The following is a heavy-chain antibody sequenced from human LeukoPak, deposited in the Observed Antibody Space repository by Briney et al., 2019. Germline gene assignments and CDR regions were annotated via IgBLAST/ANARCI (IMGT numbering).Heavy chain of an antibody. CDR2: FDPEDGET. V-gene: IGHV1-24*01. D-gene: IGHD3-16*01. J-gene: IGHJ3*01. Sequence: ASVKVSCKVSGYTLTELSMHWVRQAPGKGLEWMGGFDPEDGETIYAQKLQGRVTMTTDTSTSTAYMELRSLRSDDTAVYYCARRWVYDKRAFDAWGQGTMVTVSS. CDR1: GYTLTELS. CDR3: ARRWVYDKRAFDA.